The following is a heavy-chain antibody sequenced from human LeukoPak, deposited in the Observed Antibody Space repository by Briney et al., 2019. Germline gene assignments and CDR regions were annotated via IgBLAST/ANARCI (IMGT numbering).Heavy chain of an antibody. J-gene: IGHJ6*02. CDR1: GGSISSYY. CDR3: ARAKIHDYSRGYYYYGMDV. CDR2: IYYSGST. V-gene: IGHV4-59*01. Sequence: SETLSLTCTVSGGSISSYYWSWIRQPPGKGLEWIGYIYYSGSTNYNPSLKSRVTISVDTSKNQFSLTLSSVTAADTAVYYCARAKIHDYSRGYYYYGMDVWGQGTTVTVSS. D-gene: IGHD4-11*01.